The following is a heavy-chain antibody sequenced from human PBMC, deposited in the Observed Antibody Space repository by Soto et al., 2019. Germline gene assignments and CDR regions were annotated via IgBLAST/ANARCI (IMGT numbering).Heavy chain of an antibody. CDR3: ARDALPAASRYYYGMDV. V-gene: IGHV3-33*01. CDR1: GFTFSSYG. J-gene: IGHJ6*02. Sequence: PGGSLRLSCAASGFTFSSYGMHWVRQAPGKGLEWVAVIWYDGSNKYYADSVKGRFTISRDNSKNTLYLQMNSLRAEDTAVYYCARDALPAASRYYYGMDVWGQGTTVTVSS. CDR2: IWYDGSNK. D-gene: IGHD2-2*01.